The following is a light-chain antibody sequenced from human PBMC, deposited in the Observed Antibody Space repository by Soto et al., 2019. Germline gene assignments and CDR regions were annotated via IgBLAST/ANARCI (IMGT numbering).Light chain of an antibody. Sequence: MNQSPSSLSASEGDRVTITCRASQTISSFLNWYQQKPGKAPELLIYAASSLQSGVPPRFSGSGSGTDFTLTISSLQPDDFATYYCQHYNSYSEAFGQGTNVDI. CDR2: AAS. V-gene: IGKV1-39*01. CDR3: QHYNSYSEA. CDR1: QTISSF. J-gene: IGKJ1*01.